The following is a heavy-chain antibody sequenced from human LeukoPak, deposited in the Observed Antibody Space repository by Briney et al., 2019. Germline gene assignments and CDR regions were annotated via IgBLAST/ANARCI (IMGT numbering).Heavy chain of an antibody. CDR3: ARDDYRGVTNFDP. CDR2: ISYTGST. V-gene: IGHV4-59*01. Sequence: SETLSLTCTVSGGSISPYFWSWMRQTPGKGLEWIGYISYTGSTNYNPAPKSRVTISVDTSKNQFSLQLTSVTAADTAVYYCARDDYRGVTNFDPWGQGTLVTVSS. CDR1: GGSISPYF. D-gene: IGHD3-10*01. J-gene: IGHJ5*02.